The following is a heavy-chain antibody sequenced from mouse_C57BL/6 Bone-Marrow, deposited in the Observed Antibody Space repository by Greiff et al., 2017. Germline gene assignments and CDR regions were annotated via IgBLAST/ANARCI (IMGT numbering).Heavy chain of an antibody. CDR3: ARGDYYGSSYGYFDV. Sequence: QVQLQQSGAELVRPGTSVKMSCKASGYTFTNYWIGWAKQRPGHGLEWIGDIYPGGGYTNYNEKFKGKATLTADKSYSTAYMQFSSLTSEDSAIYYWARGDYYGSSYGYFDVWGTGTTVTVSS. CDR2: IYPGGGYT. D-gene: IGHD1-1*01. V-gene: IGHV1-63*01. CDR1: GYTFTNYW. J-gene: IGHJ1*03.